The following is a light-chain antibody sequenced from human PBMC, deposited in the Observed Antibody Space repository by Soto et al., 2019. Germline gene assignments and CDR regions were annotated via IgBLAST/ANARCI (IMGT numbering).Light chain of an antibody. CDR1: QRISSW. J-gene: IGKJ1*01. V-gene: IGKV1-5*03. CDR3: QQYNDNWT. CDR2: KAS. Sequence: DIQMTQSPSTLSASVGDRVTITCRASQRISSWLAWYQQKPGKAPKLLIYKASTLQSGVPSRFSGSGSGTEFTLGISSLQPDDSATYYCQQYNDNWTFGQGTKVDIK.